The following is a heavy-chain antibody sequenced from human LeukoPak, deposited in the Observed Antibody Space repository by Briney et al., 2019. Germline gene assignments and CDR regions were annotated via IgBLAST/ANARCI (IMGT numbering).Heavy chain of an antibody. CDR3: ARVREDGVEWLPYYYYMDV. V-gene: IGHV3-7*01. CDR1: GFTFSSYG. CDR2: IKQDGSEK. Sequence: GGTLRLSCAASGFTFSSYGMSWVRQAPGKGLEWVVNIKQDGSEKYYVDSVKGGLTISRDNAKNSLYLQMNSLRAEDTAVYYCARVREDGVEWLPYYYYMDVWGKGTTVTVSS. D-gene: IGHD3-3*01. J-gene: IGHJ6*03.